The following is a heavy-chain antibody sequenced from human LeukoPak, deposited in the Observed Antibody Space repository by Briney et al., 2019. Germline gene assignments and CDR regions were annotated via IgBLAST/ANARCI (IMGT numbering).Heavy chain of an antibody. J-gene: IGHJ4*02. V-gene: IGHV3-48*02. CDR2: ISSSSRTI. CDR3: ARGSRDIVVVVAATQLDY. Sequence: PGGSLRLSCAASGFTFSSYSMNWVRQAPGKGLEWVSYISSSSRTIYYADSVKGRFTISRDNAKNSLYLQMNSLRDEDTAVYYCARGSRDIVVVVAATQLDYWGQGTLVTVSS. CDR1: GFTFSSYS. D-gene: IGHD2-15*01.